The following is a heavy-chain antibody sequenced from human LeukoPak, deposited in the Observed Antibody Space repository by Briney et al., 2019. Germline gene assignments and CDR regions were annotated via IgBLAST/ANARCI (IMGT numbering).Heavy chain of an antibody. CDR3: ARGELGYCSSTSCYTLDY. D-gene: IGHD2-2*02. CDR2: ISAYNGNT. V-gene: IGHV1-18*01. CDR1: GYTFTSYG. J-gene: IGHJ4*02. Sequence: ASVKVSCKASGYTFTSYGISWVRQAPGQGLEWMGWISAYNGNTNYAQKLQGRVTMTTDTSTSTAYMELRSLRSVDTAVYYCARGELGYCSSTSCYTLDYWGQGTLVTVSS.